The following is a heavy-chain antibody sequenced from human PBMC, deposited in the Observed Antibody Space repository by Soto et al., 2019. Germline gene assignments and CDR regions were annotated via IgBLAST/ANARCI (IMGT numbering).Heavy chain of an antibody. J-gene: IGHJ6*02. Sequence: ESLKISCKGSGYSFTSYWIGWVRQMPGKGLEWMGIIYPGDSDTRYSPSFQGQVTISADKSISTAYLQWSSLKASDTAMYYCARPSYYYDSSGYTVYYYGMDVWGQGTTVTVS. CDR3: ARPSYYYDSSGYTVYYYGMDV. CDR1: GYSFTSYW. D-gene: IGHD3-22*01. CDR2: IYPGDSDT. V-gene: IGHV5-51*01.